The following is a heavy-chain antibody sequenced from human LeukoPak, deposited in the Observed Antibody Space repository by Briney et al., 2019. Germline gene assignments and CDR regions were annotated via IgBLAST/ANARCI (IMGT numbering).Heavy chain of an antibody. CDR2: IGAGGTFT. CDR1: GFTFSSYA. V-gene: IGHV3-23*01. Sequence: GGSLRLSCAASGFTFSSYAMNWVRQAPGKGLEWVSGIGAGGTFTYYADSVKGRFTIFRDNSRNTLFLQLHNLRVEDTALYYCARDLHYYVAMDVWGQGTTVTVSS. J-gene: IGHJ6*02. D-gene: IGHD3-10*02. CDR3: ARDLHYYVAMDV.